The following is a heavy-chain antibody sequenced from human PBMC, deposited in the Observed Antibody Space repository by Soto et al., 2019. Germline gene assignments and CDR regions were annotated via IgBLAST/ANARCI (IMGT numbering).Heavy chain of an antibody. Sequence: ASVKVSCKASGYTFTGYYMHWVRQAPGQGLEWMGWINPNSGGTNYAQKLQGRVTMTTDTSTSTAYMELRSLRSDDTAVYYCARESDPYGSGSNSDYWGQGTLVTVSS. CDR3: ARESDPYGSGSNSDY. V-gene: IGHV1-2*02. D-gene: IGHD3-10*01. J-gene: IGHJ4*02. CDR2: INPNSGGT. CDR1: GYTFTGYY.